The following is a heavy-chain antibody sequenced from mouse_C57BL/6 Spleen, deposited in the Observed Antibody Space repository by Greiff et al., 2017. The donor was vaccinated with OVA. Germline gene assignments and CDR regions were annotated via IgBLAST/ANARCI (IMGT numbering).Heavy chain of an antibody. D-gene: IGHD2-5*01. CDR3: ARGDSNYDGYFDV. CDR2: IYPGDGDT. Sequence: VQLQQSGPELVKPGASVKISCKASGYAFSSSWMNWVKQRPGKGLEWIGRIYPGDGDTNYNGKFKGKATLTADKSSSTAYMQLSSLTSEDSAVYFCARGDSNYDGYFDVWGTGTTVTVSS. V-gene: IGHV1-82*01. CDR1: GYAFSSSW. J-gene: IGHJ1*03.